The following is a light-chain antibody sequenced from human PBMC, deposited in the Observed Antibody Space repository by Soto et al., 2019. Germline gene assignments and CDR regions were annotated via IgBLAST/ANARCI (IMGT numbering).Light chain of an antibody. CDR3: QSYDSSLRYV. CDR1: SSNIGAGYD. Sequence: QPVLTQPPSVSGAPGQRVTISSTGSSSNIGAGYDVHWYQQLPGTAPKLLIYGNSNRPSGVPDRFSGSKSGTSASLAITGLQAEDEADYYCQSYDSSLRYVFGTGTKLTVL. CDR2: GNS. J-gene: IGLJ1*01. V-gene: IGLV1-40*01.